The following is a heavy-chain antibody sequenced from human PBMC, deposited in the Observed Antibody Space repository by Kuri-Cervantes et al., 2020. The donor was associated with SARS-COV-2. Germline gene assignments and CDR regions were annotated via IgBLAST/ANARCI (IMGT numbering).Heavy chain of an antibody. Sequence: GGSLRLSCAASGFTFSSYSTNWVRQAPGKGLEWVSSISSSSSYIYYADSVKGRFTISRDNAKNSLYLQMNSLRAEDTAVYYCARDLGILTGYYSHYYYYYGMDVWGQGTTVTVSS. V-gene: IGHV3-21*01. CDR2: ISSSSSYI. J-gene: IGHJ6*02. CDR1: GFTFSSYS. CDR3: ARDLGILTGYYSHYYYYYGMDV. D-gene: IGHD3-9*01.